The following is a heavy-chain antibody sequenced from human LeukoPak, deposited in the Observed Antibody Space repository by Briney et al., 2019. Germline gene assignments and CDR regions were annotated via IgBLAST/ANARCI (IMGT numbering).Heavy chain of an antibody. CDR1: GYTFTGYH. J-gene: IGHJ4*02. V-gene: IGHV1-2*02. CDR3: ARGRRILAGDTNAGDFFDY. Sequence: ASVTVSCKASGYTFTGYHMHWVRQAPGQGLEWMGWINPNSGGTRYAQKFQGRVSMTRDTSISTAHMELSRLKSDDTAVYYCARGRRILAGDTNAGDFFDYWGQGTLVTVSS. CDR2: INPNSGGT. D-gene: IGHD1-26*01.